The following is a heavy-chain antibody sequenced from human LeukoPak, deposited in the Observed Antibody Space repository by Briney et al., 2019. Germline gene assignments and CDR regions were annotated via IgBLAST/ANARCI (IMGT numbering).Heavy chain of an antibody. CDR1: GGTFSSYA. CDR2: IIPIFGTA. V-gene: IGHV1-69*06. Sequence: ASVKVSCKASGGTFSSYAISWVRQAPGQGLEWMGGIIPIFGTANYAQKFQGRVTITADKSTSTAYMELSSLRSEDTAVYYCATRYYDILTGYCEEYYFDYWGQGTLVTVSS. CDR3: ATRYYDILTGYCEEYYFDY. J-gene: IGHJ4*02. D-gene: IGHD3-9*01.